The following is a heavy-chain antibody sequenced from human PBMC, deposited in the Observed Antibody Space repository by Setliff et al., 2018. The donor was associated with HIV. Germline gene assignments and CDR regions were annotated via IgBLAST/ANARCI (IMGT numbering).Heavy chain of an antibody. D-gene: IGHD5-18*01. V-gene: IGHV4-59*08. CDR3: ARQVGSQYSYWAYYFDS. J-gene: IGHJ4*02. Sequence: SETLSLTCNVSSGSVNNYWWTWIRQPPGKGLEWIGYIYYSGSTYYNPSLKSRVTMSVDTSKNQFSLKLSSVTAADTAVYYCARQVGSQYSYWAYYFDSWGQGALVTVSS. CDR1: SGSVNNYW. CDR2: IYYSGST.